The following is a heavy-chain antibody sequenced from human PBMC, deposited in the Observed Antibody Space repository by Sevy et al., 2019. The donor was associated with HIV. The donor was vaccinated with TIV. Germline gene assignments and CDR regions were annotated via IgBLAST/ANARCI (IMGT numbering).Heavy chain of an antibody. CDR2: VYHTGGT. V-gene: IGHV4-59*08. CDR1: GGSINSDH. J-gene: IGHJ3*02. Sequence: SETLSLTCTVSGGSINSDHWNWIRQPPGKGLEWVGYVYHTGGTNYNPSLKNRVTISVDRTKNQFSLKLTSVTAADPAVYYCARRNDFDIWGQGTMVTVSS. CDR3: ARRNDFDI.